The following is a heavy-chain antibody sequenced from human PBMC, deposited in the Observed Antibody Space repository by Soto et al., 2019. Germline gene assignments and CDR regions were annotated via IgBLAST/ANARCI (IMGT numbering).Heavy chain of an antibody. D-gene: IGHD1-1*01. J-gene: IGHJ6*02. CDR1: GYTFTSYD. CDR3: ARGVDAGVDV. V-gene: IGHV1-8*01. Sequence: QVQLVQSGAEVTKPGASVKVSCKASGYTFTSYDINWVRQATGQGLEWMGWMSPNRGATGYAQKFQGRVTMTRDTSISTVYMELSNLRSEDTALYYCARGVDAGVDVWGQGSTVTVSS. CDR2: MSPNRGAT.